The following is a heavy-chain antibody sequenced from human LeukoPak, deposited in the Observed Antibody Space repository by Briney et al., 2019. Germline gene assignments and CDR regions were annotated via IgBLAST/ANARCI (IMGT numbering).Heavy chain of an antibody. Sequence: KSGESLKTSCKASGYSFLNYWIAWVRQMPGKGLEWMGIIYPGDSITIYSPTFQGQVTMSVDKSVSTAYLQWSSLKASDTAIYYCARHVDYFYYMDVWGKGSTVTISS. V-gene: IGHV5-51*01. CDR1: GYSFLNYW. CDR3: ARHVDYFYYMDV. J-gene: IGHJ6*03. CDR2: IYPGDSIT.